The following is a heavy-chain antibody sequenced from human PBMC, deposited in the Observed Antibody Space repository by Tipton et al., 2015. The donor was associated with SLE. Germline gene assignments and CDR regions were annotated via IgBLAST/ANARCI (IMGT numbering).Heavy chain of an antibody. J-gene: IGHJ4*02. V-gene: IGHV4-34*01. Sequence: SLTCAVYGGSFSGYYWSWIRQSPGKGLEWIGEINHSGSTNYNPSLKSRVTISVDTSKNQFSLKLSSVTAADTAVYYCVGQTIFGSLRALDYWGLGTLVTVSS. D-gene: IGHD3-3*01. CDR3: VGQTIFGSLRALDY. CDR1: GGSFSGYY. CDR2: INHSGST.